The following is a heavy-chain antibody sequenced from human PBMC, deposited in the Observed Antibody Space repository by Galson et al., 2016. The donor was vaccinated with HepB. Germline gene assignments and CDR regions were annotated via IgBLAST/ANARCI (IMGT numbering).Heavy chain of an antibody. CDR1: GDSVSSGSYY. D-gene: IGHD3-10*01. Sequence: SETLSLTCTVSGDSVSSGSYYWSWIRQPPGKGPEWIGYIYYTGSTTYSPSLKSRVTISVDTSKTQFSLKLSSVSTADTAVYHCARVGYYCSGRAYYFDYWGQGILVTVSS. CDR2: IYYTGST. CDR3: ARVGYYCSGRAYYFDY. J-gene: IGHJ4*02. V-gene: IGHV4-61*01.